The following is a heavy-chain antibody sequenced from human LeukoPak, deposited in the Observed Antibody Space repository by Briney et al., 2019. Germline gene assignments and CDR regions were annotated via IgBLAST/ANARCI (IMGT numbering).Heavy chain of an antibody. Sequence: SETLSLTCTVSGGSISSSSYYWGWIRQPPGTGLEWIGSIYYSGSTYYNPSLKSRVTISVDTSKNQFSLKLSSVTAADTAVYYCASRGYSYGALDYWGQGTLVTVSS. D-gene: IGHD5-18*01. J-gene: IGHJ4*02. V-gene: IGHV4-39*07. CDR1: GGSISSSSYY. CDR3: ASRGYSYGALDY. CDR2: IYYSGST.